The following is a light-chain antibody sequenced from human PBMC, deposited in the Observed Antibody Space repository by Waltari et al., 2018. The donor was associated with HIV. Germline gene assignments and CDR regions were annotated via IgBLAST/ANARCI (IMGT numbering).Light chain of an antibody. CDR2: EVS. CDR3: SSYTSNTTPVV. CDR1: SSDVGSYNY. V-gene: IGLV2-14*01. J-gene: IGLJ2*01. Sequence: QSALTQPASVSGSPGQSITISCTGTSSDVGSYNYVSWYQQHPGKAPKLMIYEVSNRPSGVSNRFSGSKSGNTASLTISGLQAEDEADYYCSSYTSNTTPVVFGGGTKVTVL.